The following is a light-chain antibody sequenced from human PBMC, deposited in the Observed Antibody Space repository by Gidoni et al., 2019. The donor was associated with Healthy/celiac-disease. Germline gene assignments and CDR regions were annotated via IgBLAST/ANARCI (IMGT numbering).Light chain of an antibody. CDR3: QAWDSSTVV. CDR1: TLGDKY. CDR2: QDS. J-gene: IGLJ2*01. V-gene: IGLV3-1*01. Sequence: SYELTQPPSVSVPPGQTASITCSGDTLGDKYACWYQQKPGQSHVLVIYQDSKRPSGIPERFSGSNSGNTATLTISGTQAMDGADYYCQAWDSSTVVFGGGTKLTVL.